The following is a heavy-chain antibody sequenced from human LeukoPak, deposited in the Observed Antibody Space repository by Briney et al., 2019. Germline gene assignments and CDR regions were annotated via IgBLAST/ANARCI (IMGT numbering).Heavy chain of an antibody. CDR2: IRSSSSYI. CDR1: GFTFSSYS. J-gene: IGHJ5*02. CDR3: SREVPYCSGGSCYWFDP. V-gene: IGHV3-21*01. D-gene: IGHD2-15*01. Sequence: GGSLRLSCAASGFTFSSYSMNWVRQAPGKGLEWVSSIRSSSSYIYYADSVKGRFTISRDNAKNSLYLQMNSLRAEDTAVYYCSREVPYCSGGSCYWFDPWGQGTLVTVSS.